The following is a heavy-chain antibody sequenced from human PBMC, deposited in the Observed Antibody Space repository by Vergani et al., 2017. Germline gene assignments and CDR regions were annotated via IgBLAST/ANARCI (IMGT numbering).Heavy chain of an antibody. CDR1: GFTFSSNG. D-gene: IGHD4-17*01. Sequence: QVQLVESGGGVVQPGRSLRLSCAASGFTFSSNGMHWVRQAPGKGLEWVAVISYDGSNKYYADSVKGRFTISRDNSKNTLYLQMNSLRAEDTAVYYCAKDYGDYAPLFDYWGQGTLVTVSS. V-gene: IGHV3-30*18. J-gene: IGHJ4*02. CDR3: AKDYGDYAPLFDY. CDR2: ISYDGSNK.